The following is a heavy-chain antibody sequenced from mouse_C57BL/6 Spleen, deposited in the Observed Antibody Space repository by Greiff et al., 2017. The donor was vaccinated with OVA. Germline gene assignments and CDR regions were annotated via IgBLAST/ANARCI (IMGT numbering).Heavy chain of an antibody. Sequence: VQLQQSGPELVKPGDSVKISCKASGYTFTDYYMNWVKQSHGKSLEWIGDINPNNGGTSYNQKFKGKATLTVDKSSSTAYMELRSLTSEDSAVYYCARAFITTVVGYWGQGTTLTVSS. CDR2: INPNNGGT. CDR3: ARAFITTVVGY. V-gene: IGHV1-26*01. CDR1: GYTFTDYY. D-gene: IGHD1-1*01. J-gene: IGHJ2*01.